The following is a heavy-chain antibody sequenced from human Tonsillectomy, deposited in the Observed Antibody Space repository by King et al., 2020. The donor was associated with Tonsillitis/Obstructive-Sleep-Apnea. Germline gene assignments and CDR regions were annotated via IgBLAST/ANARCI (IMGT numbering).Heavy chain of an antibody. CDR3: AVATADFDY. CDR1: GFTFSSFF. D-gene: IGHD6-13*01. Sequence: VQLVESGGGVVQPGRSLRLSCAASGFTFSSFFMHWVRQAPGKGPEWGAVISHDGTNKYYAESVKGRFTISRDNSKDTLYLQMNSLRVEDTAVYYCAVATADFDYWGQGTLVTVSS. J-gene: IGHJ4*02. V-gene: IGHV3-30*01. CDR2: ISHDGTNK.